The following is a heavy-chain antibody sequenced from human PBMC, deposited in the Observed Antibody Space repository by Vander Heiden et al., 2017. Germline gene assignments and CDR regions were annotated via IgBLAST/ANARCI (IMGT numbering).Heavy chain of an antibody. Sequence: SGRGFVHPGASLRLSCAVSVFTLSTCCISGVGQSPGKRLEWVANIKQDEIEKYYVDSVKGRFTISKDNAKNSVYLQMNSLRAEDTSIYYCARLYGAWDYWGQGTLVTVSS. J-gene: IGHJ4*02. CDR1: VFTLSTCC. CDR3: ARLYGAWDY. CDR2: IKQDEIEK. D-gene: IGHD2-21*02. V-gene: IGHV3-7*01.